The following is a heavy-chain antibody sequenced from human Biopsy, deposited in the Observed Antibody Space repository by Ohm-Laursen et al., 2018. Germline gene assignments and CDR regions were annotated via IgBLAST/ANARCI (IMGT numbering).Heavy chain of an antibody. CDR3: ARLCSGGYFPTFFDF. D-gene: IGHD2-15*01. V-gene: IGHV4-59*07. CDR1: GGSIINNY. Sequence: SDTLSLTCTVSGGSIINNYWSWIRQPPGKGLEWIGYIYFTGSTNYNPSLKSRVTISVDTSKNQFSLRLSTVTASDPAVYYCARLCSGGYFPTFFDFWGQGALVTVSS. J-gene: IGHJ4*02. CDR2: IYFTGST.